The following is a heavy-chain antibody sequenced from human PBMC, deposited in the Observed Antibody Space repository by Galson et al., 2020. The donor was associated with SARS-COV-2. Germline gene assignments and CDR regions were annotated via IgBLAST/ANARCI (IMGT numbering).Heavy chain of an antibody. V-gene: IGHV1-2*02. CDR3: ARDFPNWYFNL. J-gene: IGHJ2*01. CDR2: IKVNSGDT. Sequence: ASVKVSCKASGFTLSDYFMHWVRQAPGQGLEWMGWIKVNSGDTKYAERFQGRVTMTRDTSINTAYMELNRLKSDDTAVYYCARDFPNWYFNLWGPGTLVTVSS. CDR1: GFTLSDYF.